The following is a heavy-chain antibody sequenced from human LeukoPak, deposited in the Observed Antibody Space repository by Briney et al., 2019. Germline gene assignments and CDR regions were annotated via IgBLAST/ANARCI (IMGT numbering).Heavy chain of an antibody. CDR3: ARRRDNVDY. D-gene: IGHD5-24*01. J-gene: IGHJ4*02. CDR2: MSSSGDTI. CDR1: GLTFSDYY. V-gene: IGHV3-11*01. Sequence: PGGSLRLSCAASGLTFSDYYMSWIRQTPGEGLEWVSYMSSSGDTIYYADSVKGRFTISRDNAKNSLYLQMNSLRAEDTAEYLCARRRDNVDYWGQGTLVTVSS.